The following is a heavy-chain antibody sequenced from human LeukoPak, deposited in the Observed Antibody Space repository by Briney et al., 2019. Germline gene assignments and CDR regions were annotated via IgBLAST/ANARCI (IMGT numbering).Heavy chain of an antibody. Sequence: SETLSLTCAVYGGSFSGYYWSWIRQPPGKGLEWIGEINHSGSTNYSPSLKSRVTISVDTSKNQFSLKLSSVTAADTAVYYCARCEDDSSALTIPSKYYMDVWGKGTTVTVSS. CDR2: INHSGST. J-gene: IGHJ6*03. CDR3: ARCEDDSSALTIPSKYYMDV. D-gene: IGHD3-22*01. V-gene: IGHV4-34*01. CDR1: GGSFSGYY.